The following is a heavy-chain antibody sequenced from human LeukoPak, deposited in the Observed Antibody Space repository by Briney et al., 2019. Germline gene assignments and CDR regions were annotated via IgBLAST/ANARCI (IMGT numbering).Heavy chain of an antibody. CDR1: GFTFSSYE. D-gene: IGHD2-15*01. CDR2: ISGSGGST. Sequence: GGSLRLSCAASGFTFSSYEMNWVRQAPGKGLEWVSAISGSGGSTYYADSVKGRFTISRDNSKNTLYLQMNSLRAEDTAVYYCANTRKRYCSGGNCYSGILVYFDYWGQGTLVTVSS. CDR3: ANTRKRYCSGGNCYSGILVYFDY. V-gene: IGHV3-23*01. J-gene: IGHJ4*02.